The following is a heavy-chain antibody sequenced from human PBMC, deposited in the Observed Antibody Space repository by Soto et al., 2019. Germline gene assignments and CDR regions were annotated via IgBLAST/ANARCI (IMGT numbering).Heavy chain of an antibody. V-gene: IGHV1-2*02. D-gene: IGHD1-20*01. CDR3: AREAITETSGRYHHYGMDV. CDR2: INPNSGDT. CDR1: GYTFTGYY. J-gene: IGHJ6*02. Sequence: GASVKVSCKASGYTFTGYYMHWVRQAPGQGLEWMGWINPNSGDTKYSQKFQGRVTLTRDTSISTAYMELNRLTSDDTAVFYCAREAITETSGRYHHYGMDVWGQGTTVTVSS.